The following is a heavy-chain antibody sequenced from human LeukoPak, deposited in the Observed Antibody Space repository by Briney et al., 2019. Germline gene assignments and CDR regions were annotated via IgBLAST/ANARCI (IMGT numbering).Heavy chain of an antibody. V-gene: IGHV4-34*01. CDR3: ARDPGHY. CDR2: INHSGST. CDR1: GGSISGYY. J-gene: IGHJ4*02. Sequence: SETLSLTCTVSGGSISGYYWAWIRQPPGKGLEWIGEINHSGSTNYNPSLKSRVTISVDTSKNQFSLKLSSVTAADTAVYYCARDPGHYWGQGTLVTVSS.